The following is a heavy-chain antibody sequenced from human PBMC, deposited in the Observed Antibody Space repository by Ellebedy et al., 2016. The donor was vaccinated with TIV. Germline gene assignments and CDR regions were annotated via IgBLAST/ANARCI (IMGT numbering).Heavy chain of an antibody. Sequence: PGGSLRLSCVASGFTFSDYSMRWVRQAPGKGLEWVSRISLSVNTMYYADSVQGRFTISRDDSKKTLYLELNSLRPEDAAVYYCAKVPVGFCSTGPCSYCDDWGLGTLVTVSS. CDR3: AKVPVGFCSTGPCSYCDD. CDR2: ISLSVNTM. V-gene: IGHV3-11*01. CDR1: GFTFSDYS. D-gene: IGHD2-8*02. J-gene: IGHJ4*02.